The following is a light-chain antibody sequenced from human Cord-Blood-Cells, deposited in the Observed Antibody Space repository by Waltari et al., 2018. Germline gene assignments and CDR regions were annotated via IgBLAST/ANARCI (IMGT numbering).Light chain of an antibody. CDR3: QQDYSTPFT. CDR2: WAD. Sequence: DIVMTQSPDSLAVSLGERATINCKSSQSVLYSSNNKNYLAWYQQKPGQPPKLLIYWADTRESGVPDRFSGSGSGTDFTLTISSLQAEDVAVYYCQQDYSTPFTFGPGTKVDIK. CDR1: QSVLYSSNNKNY. V-gene: IGKV4-1*01. J-gene: IGKJ3*01.